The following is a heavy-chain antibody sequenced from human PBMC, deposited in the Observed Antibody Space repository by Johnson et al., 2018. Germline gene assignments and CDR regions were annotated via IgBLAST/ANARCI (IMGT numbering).Heavy chain of an antibody. J-gene: IGHJ5*02. CDR2: IYPGDSDT. CDR3: ARAIEYSRSSSENWFDP. CDR1: GYSFTSYW. Sequence: VQLVQSGAAVKKPGESLKISCKGSGYSFTSYWIGWVRQMPGKGLEWMGIIYPGDSDTRYSPSFQGQVTISADKSISTAYLQWSSLKASDTAMYYCARAIEYSRSSSENWFDPWGQGTLVTVSS. D-gene: IGHD6-6*01. V-gene: IGHV5-51*01.